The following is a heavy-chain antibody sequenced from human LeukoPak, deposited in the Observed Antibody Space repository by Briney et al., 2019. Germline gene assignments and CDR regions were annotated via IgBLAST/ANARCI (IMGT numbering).Heavy chain of an antibody. CDR1: GYTFTSYG. J-gene: IGHJ4*02. CDR3: ARDVEQQLVRAVDY. D-gene: IGHD6-13*01. Sequence: ASVKVSCKASGYTFTSYGISWVRQAPGQGLERMGWISAYNGNTNYAQKLQGRVTMTTDTSTSTAYMELRSLRSDDTAVYYCARDVEQQLVRAVDYWGQGTLVTVSS. V-gene: IGHV1-18*01. CDR2: ISAYNGNT.